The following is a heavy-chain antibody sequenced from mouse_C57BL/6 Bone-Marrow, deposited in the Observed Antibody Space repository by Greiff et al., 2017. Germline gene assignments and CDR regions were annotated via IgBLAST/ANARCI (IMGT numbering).Heavy chain of an antibody. CDR3: AREEGSSSLAY. J-gene: IGHJ3*01. CDR2: INYDGSST. Sequence: EVKLMESEGGLVQPGSSMKLSCTASGFTFSDYYMAWVRQVPEKGLEWVANINYDGSSTYYLDSLQSRFIISRDNAKNILYLQMSSLKSEDTATYYCAREEGSSSLAYWGQGTLVTVSA. CDR1: GFTFSDYY. V-gene: IGHV5-16*01. D-gene: IGHD1-1*01.